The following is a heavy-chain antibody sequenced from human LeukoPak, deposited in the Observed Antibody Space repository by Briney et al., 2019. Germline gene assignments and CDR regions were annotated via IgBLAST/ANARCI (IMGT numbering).Heavy chain of an antibody. D-gene: IGHD3-10*01. CDR1: GFTFSSYA. V-gene: IGHV3-30-3*01. CDR2: ISYGGSNK. CDR3: ARDPADPLYYYGSGSYYPAY. J-gene: IGHJ4*02. Sequence: PGRSLRPSCAASGFTFSSYAMHWVRQAPGKGLEWVAVISYGGSNKYYADSVKGRLTIPRDNSKTTLYLQINSLSAEDTAVYYCARDPADPLYYYGSGSYYPAYWGQGTLVTVSS.